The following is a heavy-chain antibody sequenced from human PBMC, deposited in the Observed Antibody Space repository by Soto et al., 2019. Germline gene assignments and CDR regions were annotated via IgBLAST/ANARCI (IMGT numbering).Heavy chain of an antibody. CDR2: IYSGGRT. CDR1: GFTVSSNY. D-gene: IGHD3-22*01. Sequence: EVQLVETGGGLIQPGGSLRLSCAASGFTVSSNYMSWVRQAPGQGLAWVSFIYSGGRTYYADSVKGRFTISRDNSKNTLYLQMNSLRAEDTAVYYCAREAISSDYFDYWGQGTLVIVSS. V-gene: IGHV3-53*02. J-gene: IGHJ4*02. CDR3: AREAISSDYFDY.